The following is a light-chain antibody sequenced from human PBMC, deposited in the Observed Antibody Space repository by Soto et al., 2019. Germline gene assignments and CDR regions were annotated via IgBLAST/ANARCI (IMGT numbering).Light chain of an antibody. Sequence: GDRGTITCRASESISTWLAWYQQKPGKAPKLLIYGASSLESGVPPRFGGDGSGTEFTLTISSLQREEFGIYYCQQYSRLWSFGQGTKVDIK. CDR2: GAS. CDR1: ESISTW. V-gene: IGKV1-5*03. CDR3: QQYSRLWS. J-gene: IGKJ1*01.